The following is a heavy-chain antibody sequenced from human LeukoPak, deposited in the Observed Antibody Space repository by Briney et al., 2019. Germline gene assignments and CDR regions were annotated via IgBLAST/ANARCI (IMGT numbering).Heavy chain of an antibody. D-gene: IGHD6-19*01. V-gene: IGHV4-34*01. CDR2: INHSGST. J-gene: IGHJ6*04. CDR3: VGEAGIGAYYGMDV. CDR1: GGSFSGYY. Sequence: SETLSLTCAVYGGSFSGYYWSWIRQPPGKGLEWIGEINHSGSTNYNPSLKSRVTISVDTSKNQFSLKLSSVTAADTAVYYCVGEAGIGAYYGMDVWGKGTTVTVSS.